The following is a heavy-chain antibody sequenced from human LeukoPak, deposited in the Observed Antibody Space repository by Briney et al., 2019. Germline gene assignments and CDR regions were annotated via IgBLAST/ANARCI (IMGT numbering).Heavy chain of an antibody. J-gene: IGHJ4*02. Sequence: ASVKVSCKASGYTFTSYYMHWVRQAPGQGLEWMGIINPSGGSTSYAQKFQGRVTMTRDTSTSTVYMELSSLRSEDTAVYYCAIIASGGNSNPPFDYWGQGTLVTVSS. CDR1: GYTFTSYY. CDR3: AIIASGGNSNPPFDY. D-gene: IGHD4-23*01. CDR2: INPSGGST. V-gene: IGHV1-46*01.